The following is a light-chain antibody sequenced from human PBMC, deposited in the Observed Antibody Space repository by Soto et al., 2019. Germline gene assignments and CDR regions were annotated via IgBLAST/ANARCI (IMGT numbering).Light chain of an antibody. J-gene: IGKJ1*01. CDR2: AAS. Sequence: DIQMTQSPSSLSASVGDRVTITCRASQSISSYLNWYQQKPGKAPKLLIYAASSLQSGVPSRFSGSGSGTDFTLTISSLQPEDFATNYCQQSYSTPPWTFGQGTKVEIQ. CDR3: QQSYSTPPWT. V-gene: IGKV1-39*01. CDR1: QSISSY.